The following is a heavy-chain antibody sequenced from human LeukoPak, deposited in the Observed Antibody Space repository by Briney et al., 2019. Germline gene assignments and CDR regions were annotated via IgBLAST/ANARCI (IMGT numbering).Heavy chain of an antibody. CDR2: IYYSGST. V-gene: IGHV4-59*05. CDR3: ARRRGYYDSSDYYGQYYFDY. Sequence: SETLSLTCTVSGGSISSYYWSWIRQPPGKGLERIGSIYYSGSTSYNPSLKSRVTISVDTSKNQFSLKLSSVTAADTAVYYCARRRGYYDSSDYYGQYYFDYWGQGTLVTVSS. J-gene: IGHJ4*02. CDR1: GGSISSYY. D-gene: IGHD3-22*01.